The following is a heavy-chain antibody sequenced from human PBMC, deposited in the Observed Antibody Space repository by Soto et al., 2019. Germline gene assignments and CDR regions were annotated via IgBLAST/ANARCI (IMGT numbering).Heavy chain of an antibody. J-gene: IGHJ4*02. V-gene: IGHV4-4*02. Sequence: SETLSLTCAVSGVSSSGGNWWTWFRQSPQRGLEYIGEIFHDGTANYYPSFERRVAISVDTSKNQFSLKLTSVTAADTAIYFCARLVYDTRLNYMYFDFWGQGTLVTVSS. CDR3: ARLVYDTRLNYMYFDF. CDR2: IFHDGTA. CDR1: GVSSSGGNW. D-gene: IGHD3-10*01.